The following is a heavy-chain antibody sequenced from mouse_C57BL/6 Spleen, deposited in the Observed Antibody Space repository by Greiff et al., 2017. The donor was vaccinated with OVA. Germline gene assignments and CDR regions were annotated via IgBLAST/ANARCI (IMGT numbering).Heavy chain of an antibody. V-gene: IGHV1-81*01. CDR1: GYTFTSYG. Sequence: QVQLQQSGAELARPGASVKLSCKASGYTFTSYGISWVKQRTGQGLEWIGEIYPRSGNTYYNEKFKGKATLTADKSSSTAYMELRSLTSEDSAVYFCARFKDGSSPFAYWGQGTLVTVSA. D-gene: IGHD1-1*01. J-gene: IGHJ3*01. CDR2: IYPRSGNT. CDR3: ARFKDGSSPFAY.